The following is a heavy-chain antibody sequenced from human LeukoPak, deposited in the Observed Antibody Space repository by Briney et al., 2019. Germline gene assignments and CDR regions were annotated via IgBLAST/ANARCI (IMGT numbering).Heavy chain of an antibody. Sequence: GRSLRLSCVASGFTFSSFGMHWVRQASGKGLERVALLSADGSSNNDADSVKGRFTISRDKSKNTLYLQTDSLRVDDTAVYYCVRDRDYSAGLPYYYMDVWGTGTTVTVSS. CDR2: LSADGSSN. V-gene: IGHV3-33*01. CDR3: VRDRDYSAGLPYYYMDV. J-gene: IGHJ6*03. CDR1: GFTFSSFG. D-gene: IGHD4-11*01.